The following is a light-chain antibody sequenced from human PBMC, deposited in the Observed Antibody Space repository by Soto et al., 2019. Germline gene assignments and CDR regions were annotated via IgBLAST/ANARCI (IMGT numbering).Light chain of an antibody. Sequence: DIQMTQSPSTLSASVGDTVTVTCRASQSVSGWLAWYQQKPGEAPKLLIYDASALPRGVPSRFSGSGSRQKHSLTIASLEPDDFATYYCQQYVTFSVTFGPGTKVEI. V-gene: IGKV1-5*01. CDR3: QQYVTFSVT. CDR1: QSVSGW. CDR2: DAS. J-gene: IGKJ1*01.